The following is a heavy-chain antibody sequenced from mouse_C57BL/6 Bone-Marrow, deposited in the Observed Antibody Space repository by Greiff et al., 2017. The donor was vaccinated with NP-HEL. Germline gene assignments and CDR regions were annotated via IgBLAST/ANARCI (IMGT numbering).Heavy chain of an antibody. CDR3: ARRGPDPRYYAMDY. Sequence: VKLQQPGAELVKPGASVKMSCKASGYTFTSYWITWVKQRPGQGLEWIGDIYPGSGSTNYNEKFKGKATLTVDTSSSTAYMQLSSLTSEDSAVYFCARRGPDPRYYAMDYWGQGTSVTVSS. J-gene: IGHJ4*01. CDR1: GYTFTSYW. V-gene: IGHV1-55*01. CDR2: IYPGSGST.